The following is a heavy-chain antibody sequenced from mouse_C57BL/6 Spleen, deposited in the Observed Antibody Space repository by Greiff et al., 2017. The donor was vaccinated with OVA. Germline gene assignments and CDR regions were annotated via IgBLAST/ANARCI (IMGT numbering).Heavy chain of an antibody. V-gene: IGHV3-1*01. J-gene: IGHJ3*01. Sequence: EVHLVESGPGMVKPSQSLSLTCTVTGYSITSGYDWHWIRHFPGNKLEWMGYISYSGSTNYNPSLKSRISITHDTSKNHFFLKLNSVTTEDTATYYCARGYYYGSEAWFAYWGQGTLVTVSA. CDR3: ARGYYYGSEAWFAY. D-gene: IGHD1-1*01. CDR1: GYSITSGYD. CDR2: ISYSGST.